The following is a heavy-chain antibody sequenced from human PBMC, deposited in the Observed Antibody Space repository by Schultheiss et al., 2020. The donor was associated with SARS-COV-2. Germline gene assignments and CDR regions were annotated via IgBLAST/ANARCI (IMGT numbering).Heavy chain of an antibody. J-gene: IGHJ5*02. CDR1: GFTFSSYA. CDR2: ISGSGGST. D-gene: IGHD2-2*01. Sequence: GESLKISCSASGFTFSSYAMAWVRQAPGKGLEWVSAISGSGGSTYYADSVKGRFTISRDNSKNTLYLQMNSLRAGDTAVYYCARDSVPAAGPREEINWFDPWGQGTLVTVSS. V-gene: IGHV3-23*01. CDR3: ARDSVPAAGPREEINWFDP.